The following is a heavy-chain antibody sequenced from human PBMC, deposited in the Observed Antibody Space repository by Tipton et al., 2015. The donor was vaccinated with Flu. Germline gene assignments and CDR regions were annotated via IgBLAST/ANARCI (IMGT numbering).Heavy chain of an antibody. D-gene: IGHD3-10*01. CDR1: GGSFSNYA. CDR2: IVPMSGAS. CDR3: SRSTQAVRGVIHNWLDA. V-gene: IGHV1-69*01. Sequence: QVQLVQSGAAVKKPGSSVKVSCKTSGGSFSNYAISWVRQAPGQGLEWMGGIVPMSGASKFAQKFQGRVTITAGESSTTAYMELSILKSEGTAVYYCSRSTQAVRGVIHNWLDAWGQGTLVTVSS. J-gene: IGHJ5*02.